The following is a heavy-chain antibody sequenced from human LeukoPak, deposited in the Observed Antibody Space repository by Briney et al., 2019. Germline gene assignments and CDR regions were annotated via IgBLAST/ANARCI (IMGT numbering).Heavy chain of an antibody. Sequence: PSETLSLTCTVSGGSISSGGYYWSWIRQPPGKGLEWIGYIYHSGSTYYNPSLKSRVTISVDRSKNQFSLKLSSVTAADTAVYYCARDIAAVFDPWGQGTLVTVSS. D-gene: IGHD6-6*01. CDR2: IYHSGST. J-gene: IGHJ5*02. V-gene: IGHV4-30-2*01. CDR3: ARDIAAVFDP. CDR1: GGSISSGGYY.